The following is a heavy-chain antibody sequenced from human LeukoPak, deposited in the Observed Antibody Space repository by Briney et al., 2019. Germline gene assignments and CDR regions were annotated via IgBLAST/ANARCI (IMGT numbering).Heavy chain of an antibody. CDR3: ARDLVDTAMATPTDY. CDR1: GFTFSSYW. Sequence: GGSLRLSCAASGFTFSSYWMSWVRQAPGKGLEWVANIKQDGSEKYYVDSVKGRFTISRDNAKNSLYLQMNSLRAEDTAVYYCARDLVDTAMATPTDYWGQGTLVTVSS. V-gene: IGHV3-7*01. CDR2: IKQDGSEK. J-gene: IGHJ4*02. D-gene: IGHD5-18*01.